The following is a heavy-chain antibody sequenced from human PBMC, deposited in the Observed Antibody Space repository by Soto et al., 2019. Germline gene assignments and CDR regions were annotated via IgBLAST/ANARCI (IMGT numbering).Heavy chain of an antibody. V-gene: IGHV4-59*01. CDR1: GGSISSYY. Sequence: SSETLSLTCTVSGGSISSYYWSWIRQPPGKGLEWIGYIYYSGSTNYNPSLKSRVTISVDTSKNQFSLKLSSVTAADTAVYYCARGGDGYNGDAFDIWGQGTMVTVSS. CDR3: ARGGDGYNGDAFDI. J-gene: IGHJ3*02. CDR2: IYYSGST. D-gene: IGHD5-12*01.